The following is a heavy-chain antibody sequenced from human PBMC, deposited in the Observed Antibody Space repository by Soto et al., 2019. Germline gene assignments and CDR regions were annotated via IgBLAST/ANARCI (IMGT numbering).Heavy chain of an antibody. CDR1: GGTFSSYA. J-gene: IGHJ4*02. Sequence: SVKVSCKASGGTFSSYAISWVRQAPGQGLEWMGGIIPIFGTANYAQKFQGRVTITADESTSTAYMELSSLRSEDTAVYYCARGETTMVRGVINYFDYWGQGTLVTVSS. CDR3: ARGETTMVRGVINYFDY. D-gene: IGHD3-10*01. V-gene: IGHV1-69*13. CDR2: IIPIFGTA.